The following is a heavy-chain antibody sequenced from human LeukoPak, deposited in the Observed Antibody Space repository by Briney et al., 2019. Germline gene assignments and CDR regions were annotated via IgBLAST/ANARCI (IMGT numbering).Heavy chain of an antibody. V-gene: IGHV1-69*04. Sequence: GASVKVSCKASGGSFSNYAFSWVRQAPGQGLEWMGRITPIVDIATYIQKFQGRVTITANKFTSTAYMELSSLTSEDTAVYYCARESTSDDYGDYIFDYWGQGTLVTVSS. J-gene: IGHJ4*02. CDR3: ARESTSDDYGDYIFDY. CDR1: GGSFSNYA. D-gene: IGHD4-17*01. CDR2: ITPIVDIA.